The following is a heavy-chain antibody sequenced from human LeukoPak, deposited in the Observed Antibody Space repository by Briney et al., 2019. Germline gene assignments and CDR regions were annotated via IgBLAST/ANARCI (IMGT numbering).Heavy chain of an antibody. Sequence: GGSLRLSCAASGFTFSSYAMSWVRQAPGKGLEWVSAISGSGGRTYYADSVKGRFTISRDNSKSTLYLQMNSLRAEDTAVYYCAKDQGIQLWLKYFQHWGQGTLVTVSS. CDR1: GFTFSSYA. J-gene: IGHJ1*01. V-gene: IGHV3-23*01. D-gene: IGHD5-18*01. CDR2: ISGSGGRT. CDR3: AKDQGIQLWLKYFQH.